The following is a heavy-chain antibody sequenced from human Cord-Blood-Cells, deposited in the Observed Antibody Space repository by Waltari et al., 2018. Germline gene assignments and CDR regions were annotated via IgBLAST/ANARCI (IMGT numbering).Heavy chain of an antibody. Sequence: EVQLVESGGGLVQPGGSLRLSWSASGFTFRSYWLHWVRQAPGQGLVWVSRINSDGSSTSYADSVKGRFTISRDNAKNTLYLQMNSLRAEDTAVYYCAKDWNDAFDIWGQGTMVTVSS. CDR1: GFTFRSYW. V-gene: IGHV3-74*01. D-gene: IGHD1-1*01. CDR3: AKDWNDAFDI. CDR2: INSDGSST. J-gene: IGHJ3*02.